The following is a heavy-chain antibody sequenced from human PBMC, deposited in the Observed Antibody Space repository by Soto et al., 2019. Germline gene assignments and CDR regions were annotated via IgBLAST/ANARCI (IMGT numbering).Heavy chain of an antibody. J-gene: IGHJ3*02. CDR3: ARAGFCSTTSCSDAFDI. CDR1: GYTFTNYA. D-gene: IGHD2-2*01. CDR2: INAGNGNT. V-gene: IGHV1-3*01. Sequence: QVQLVQSGAEVKKPGASAKVSCKASGYTFTNYAMHWVRQAPGQRPEWMGWINAGNGNTKFSQRFQGRVTITRDTSANIAYMELSSLTSEDTAVYYCARAGFCSTTSCSDAFDIWGQGTMVTVSS.